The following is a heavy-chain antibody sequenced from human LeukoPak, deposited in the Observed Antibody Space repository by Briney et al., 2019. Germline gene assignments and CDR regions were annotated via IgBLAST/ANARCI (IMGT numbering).Heavy chain of an antibody. J-gene: IGHJ3*02. Sequence: GASVKVSCKASGYTFTGYYMHWVRQAPGQGLEWMGWINPNSGGTNYAQKFQGRVTMTRDTSISAAYMELSRLRSDDTAVYYCARDLRIAARPGAFDIWGQGTMVTVSS. CDR1: GYTFTGYY. CDR2: INPNSGGT. CDR3: ARDLRIAARPGAFDI. V-gene: IGHV1-2*02. D-gene: IGHD6-6*01.